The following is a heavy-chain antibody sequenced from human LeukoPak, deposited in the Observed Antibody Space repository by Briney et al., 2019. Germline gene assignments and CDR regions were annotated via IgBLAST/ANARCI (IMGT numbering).Heavy chain of an antibody. D-gene: IGHD2-2*01. CDR3: VSFYETY. V-gene: IGHV3-74*01. Sequence: GGSLRLSCAASGNYWMHWVRQAPGKGLVWVSHINSDGSWTGYADSVKGRFTISKDNAKNTVYLQMNNLRAEDTAVYYCVSFYETYWGRGTLATVSS. J-gene: IGHJ4*02. CDR1: GNYW. CDR2: INSDGSWT.